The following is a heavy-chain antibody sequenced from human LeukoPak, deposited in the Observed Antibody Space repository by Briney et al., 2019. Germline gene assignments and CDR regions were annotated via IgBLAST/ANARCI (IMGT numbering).Heavy chain of an antibody. V-gene: IGHV3-21*01. CDR2: ISSSSSYI. J-gene: IGHJ6*03. CDR3: ARENYYYYYMDV. CDR1: GFTFSSYS. Sequence: GGSLRLSCAASGFTFSSYSMNWVRQAPGRGLEWVSSISSSSSYIYYADSVKGRFTISRDNAKNSLYLQMNSLRAEDTAVYYCARENYYYYYMDVWGKGTTVTVSS.